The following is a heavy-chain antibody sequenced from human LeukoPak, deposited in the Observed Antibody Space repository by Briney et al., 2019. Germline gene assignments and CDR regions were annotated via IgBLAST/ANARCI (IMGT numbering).Heavy chain of an antibody. Sequence: SETLSLTCIVSGGSMSDNYWSWIRQPAGKGLEWIGRIYASGSTDYNPSLKSRVTISVDTSKNQFSLKLSSVTAADTAVYYCARGPWSGYYFDYWGQGTLVTVSS. D-gene: IGHD3-3*01. V-gene: IGHV4-4*07. CDR2: IYASGST. CDR3: ARGPWSGYYFDY. J-gene: IGHJ4*02. CDR1: GGSMSDNY.